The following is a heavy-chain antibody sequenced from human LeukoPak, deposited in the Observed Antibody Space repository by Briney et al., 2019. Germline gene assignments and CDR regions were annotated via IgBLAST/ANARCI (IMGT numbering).Heavy chain of an antibody. CDR2: ISSSSSYI. Sequence: GGSLRLSCAASGFTFSSYSMNWVRQAPGKGLEWVSSISSSSSYIYYADSVKGRFTISRDNAKNSLYLQMNSLRAEDTAVYYCARVDSGSSYYFDYWGQGTLVTVSS. V-gene: IGHV3-21*01. J-gene: IGHJ4*02. CDR3: ARVDSGSSYYFDY. D-gene: IGHD1-26*01. CDR1: GFTFSSYS.